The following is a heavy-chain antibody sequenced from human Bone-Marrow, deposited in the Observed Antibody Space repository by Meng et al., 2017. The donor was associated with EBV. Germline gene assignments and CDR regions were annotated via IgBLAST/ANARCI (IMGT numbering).Heavy chain of an antibody. D-gene: IGHD3-22*01. CDR2: INHSGST. J-gene: IGHJ4*02. Sequence: QEPLQQWGAGLLKPSVXLPLTCXAEGWSFSGYYWSRIRQPPGKGLEWIGEINHSGSTNYHPSLKSRVTISVDTSKNQFSLKLSSVTAADTAVYYCARANYYDSSGYYLFHFDNWGQGTLVTVSS. CDR1: GWSFSGYY. CDR3: ARANYYDSSGYYLFHFDN. V-gene: IGHV4-34*01.